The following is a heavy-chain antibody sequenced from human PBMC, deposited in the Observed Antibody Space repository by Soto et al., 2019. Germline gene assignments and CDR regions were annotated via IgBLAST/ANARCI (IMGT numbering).Heavy chain of an antibody. V-gene: IGHV4-34*01. Sequence: SETLSLTCAVYGGSFSGYYWSWIRQPPGKGLEWIGEINHSGSTNYNPSLKSRVTISVDTSKNQFSLKLSSVTAADTAVYYCARGRVVVARRRNNWFHPWGQGTLVTVSS. CDR2: INHSGST. D-gene: IGHD2-15*01. CDR1: GGSFSGYY. J-gene: IGHJ5*02. CDR3: ARGRVVVARRRNNWFHP.